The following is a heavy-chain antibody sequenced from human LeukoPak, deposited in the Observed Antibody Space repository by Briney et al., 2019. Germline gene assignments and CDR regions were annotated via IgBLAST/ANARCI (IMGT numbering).Heavy chain of an antibody. D-gene: IGHD2-21*02. J-gene: IGHJ4*02. CDR1: GFTFTAYY. Sequence: ASVKVACKADGFTFTAYYIHWVRQAPGQGLEWMGYINPHSGGTSSPQKFQGRVTMTTDTSISAAYMELSSLTSDDTAMYYCVREGNELLSKNFDYWGQGTLVTVSS. CDR2: INPHSGGT. CDR3: VREGNELLSKNFDY. V-gene: IGHV1-2*02.